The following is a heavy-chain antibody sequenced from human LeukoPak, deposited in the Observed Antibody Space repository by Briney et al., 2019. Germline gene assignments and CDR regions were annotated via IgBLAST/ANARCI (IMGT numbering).Heavy chain of an antibody. J-gene: IGHJ4*02. CDR2: IYTSGST. V-gene: IGHV4-4*07. D-gene: IGHD1-26*01. CDR1: GGSLSSYY. CDR3: ARENSGSYREFDY. Sequence: SGTLSLTCTVSGGSLSSYYWSWIRQPAGKGLEWIGRIYTSGSTNYNASLKSRVSMSVDTSKNQFSLKLSSVTAADTAVFYCARENSGSYREFDYWGQGTLVTVSS.